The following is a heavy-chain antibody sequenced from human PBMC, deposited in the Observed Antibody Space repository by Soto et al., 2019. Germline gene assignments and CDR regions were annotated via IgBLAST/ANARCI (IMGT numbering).Heavy chain of an antibody. CDR2: IIPIFATA. J-gene: IGHJ5*02. Sequence: QVQLVQSGAEVKKPGSSVKVSCKVSGGTFSSYAITWVRQAPGQGLEWMGGIIPIFATANYAQKFQGRVTITADESTSKAYMELSSLRSEDTAVYYCARGGYSYGYDWFDPWGQGTLVTVSP. V-gene: IGHV1-69*12. CDR3: ARGGYSYGYDWFDP. CDR1: GGTFSSYA. D-gene: IGHD5-18*01.